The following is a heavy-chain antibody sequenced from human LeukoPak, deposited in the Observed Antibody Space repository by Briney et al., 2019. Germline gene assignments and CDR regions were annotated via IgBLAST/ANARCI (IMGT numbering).Heavy chain of an antibody. CDR3: ARSGYGYQKGAFDI. V-gene: IGHV4-59*01. CDR1: GGAIISYY. D-gene: IGHD3-16*02. J-gene: IGHJ3*02. Sequence: SETLSLTCTVSGGAIISYYWSWIRQPPGKGLEWIGYIYHSGSTNSYPSLKSRVTISGDTSKNQFSLRLSSVTAADTAVYYCARSGYGYQKGAFDIWGQGTMVTVSS. CDR2: IYHSGST.